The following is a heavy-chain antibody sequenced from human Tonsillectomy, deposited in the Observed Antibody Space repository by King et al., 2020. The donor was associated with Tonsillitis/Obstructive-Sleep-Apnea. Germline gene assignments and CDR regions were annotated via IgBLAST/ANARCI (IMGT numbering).Heavy chain of an antibody. V-gene: IGHV4-34*01. Sequence: VQLQQWGAGLLKPSETLSVTCAVYGGSFSGYYWSWIRQPPGKGLEWIGEINHSGSTNYNPSLESRVTISLDMSKNQFSLKLTSVTAADTAVYYCARLDIAVVPAAMSDAFDIWGQGTMVTVSS. CDR1: GGSFSGYY. J-gene: IGHJ3*02. CDR2: INHSGST. D-gene: IGHD2-2*03. CDR3: ARLDIAVVPAAMSDAFDI.